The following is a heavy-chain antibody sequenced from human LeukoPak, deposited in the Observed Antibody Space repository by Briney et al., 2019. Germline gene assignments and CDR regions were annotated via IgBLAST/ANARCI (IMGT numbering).Heavy chain of an antibody. J-gene: IGHJ3*02. CDR1: GFTVTSNY. Sequence: GGSLRLSCAASGFTVTSNYMNWVRQAPGKGLEWVSVIYSGGSTFYADSVKGRFTISRDNSKNTLYLQMNNLRVEDTAVFYCARVGERAFDIWGQGTMVTVSS. V-gene: IGHV3-53*01. CDR2: IYSGGST. CDR3: ARVGERAFDI.